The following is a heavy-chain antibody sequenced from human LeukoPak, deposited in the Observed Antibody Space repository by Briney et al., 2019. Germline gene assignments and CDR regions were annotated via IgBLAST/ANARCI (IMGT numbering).Heavy chain of an antibody. CDR2: VSYSGST. D-gene: IGHD3-22*01. J-gene: IGHJ4*02. CDR1: GGSICSYY. CDR3: ARATSGYYFDF. Sequence: PSETLSPTCTVSGGSICSYYWNWIRQPPGKGLEWIGYVSYSGSTNYNPSLKSRVTMSVDKSKNQFSLKLSSVTAADTAVYFCARATSGYYFDFWDQGTLVTVSS. V-gene: IGHV4-59*01.